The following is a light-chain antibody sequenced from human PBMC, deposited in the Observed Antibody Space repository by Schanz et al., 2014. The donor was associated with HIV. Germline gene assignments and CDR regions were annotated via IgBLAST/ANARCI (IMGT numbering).Light chain of an antibody. CDR2: DVT. CDR1: SSDVGDYNY. V-gene: IGLV2-8*01. J-gene: IGLJ3*02. Sequence: QSALTQPPSASGSPGQSVTISCTGTSSDVGDYNYVSWYQQHPGKAPKLMIFDVTHRPSGVSARFSGSTSGNTAFLTVSGLQAEDEADYYCSSYAATSNVLFGGGTKLTVL. CDR3: SSYAATSNVL.